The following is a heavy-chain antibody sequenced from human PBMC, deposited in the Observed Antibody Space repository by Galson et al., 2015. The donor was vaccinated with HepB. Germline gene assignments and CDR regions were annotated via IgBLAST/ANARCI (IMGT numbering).Heavy chain of an antibody. D-gene: IGHD6-19*01. V-gene: IGHV3-48*04. CDR2: ISSSSNSR. CDR1: GFTFRSYS. Sequence: SLRLSCAASGFTFRSYSMSWVRQAPGKGLEWVSYISSSSNSRYYADSAKGRFTISRDDAKNSVYLQMNSLRAEDTAVYYCTRWQFFDYWGQGTLVTVSS. CDR3: TRWQFFDY. J-gene: IGHJ4*02.